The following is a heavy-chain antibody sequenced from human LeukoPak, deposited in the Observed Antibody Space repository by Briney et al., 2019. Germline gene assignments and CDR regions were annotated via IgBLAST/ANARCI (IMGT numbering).Heavy chain of an antibody. V-gene: IGHV4-30-4*08. D-gene: IGHD3-3*01. J-gene: IGHJ6*03. CDR2: IYYSGST. CDR1: GGSISSGDYY. Sequence: SQTLSLTCTVSGGSISSGDYYWSWIRQPPGKGLEWIGYIYYSGSTYYNPSLKSRVTISVDTSKNQFSLKLSSVTAADTAVYYCARMGFWSGPYYYYYMDVWGKGTTVTVSS. CDR3: ARMGFWSGPYYYYYMDV.